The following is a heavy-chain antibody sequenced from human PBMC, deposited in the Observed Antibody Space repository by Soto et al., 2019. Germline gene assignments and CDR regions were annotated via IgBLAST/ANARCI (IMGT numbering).Heavy chain of an antibody. CDR3: ARQLWSHDAFDV. J-gene: IGHJ3*01. V-gene: IGHV3-53*01. D-gene: IGHD5-18*01. Sequence: GGSLRLSCAASAFTVSLNYMSWVRQAPGKGLEWVSLISSGGGTYYADSVKGRFTISRDNSKNTLYLQMNSLRAEDTAVYYCARQLWSHDAFDVWGQGTKVTVS. CDR1: AFTVSLNY. CDR2: ISSGGGT.